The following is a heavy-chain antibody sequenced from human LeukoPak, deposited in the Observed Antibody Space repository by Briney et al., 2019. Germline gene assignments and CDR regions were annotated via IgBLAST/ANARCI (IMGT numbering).Heavy chain of an antibody. J-gene: IGHJ4*02. V-gene: IGHV3-74*01. CDR3: ATCVAVPGLPDS. Sequence: GGSLRLSCAASGFTFSDYLMYWVRQAPGKGLVWVSRINSDDSSTSYADSVQGRFTISRDNAKNTLYLQMNSLRAEDTTVYYCATCVAVPGLPDSWGQGTLVHVSS. CDR1: GFTFSDYL. CDR2: INSDDSST. D-gene: IGHD6-19*01.